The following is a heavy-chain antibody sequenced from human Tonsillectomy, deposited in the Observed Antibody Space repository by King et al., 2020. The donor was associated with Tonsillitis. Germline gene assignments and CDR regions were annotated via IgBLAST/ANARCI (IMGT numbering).Heavy chain of an antibody. CDR3: ARVGLTYYYDSSGFDY. CDR2: INHSGST. V-gene: IGHV4-34*01. D-gene: IGHD3-22*01. J-gene: IGHJ4*02. CDR1: GESFSGYY. Sequence: VQLQQWGAGLLKPSETLSLTCAVYGESFSGYYWSWIRQPPGKGLEWIGEINHSGSTNYNPSLKSRVTISVDTSKNQFSLKLSSVTAADTAVYYCARVGLTYYYDSSGFDYWGQGTLVTVSS.